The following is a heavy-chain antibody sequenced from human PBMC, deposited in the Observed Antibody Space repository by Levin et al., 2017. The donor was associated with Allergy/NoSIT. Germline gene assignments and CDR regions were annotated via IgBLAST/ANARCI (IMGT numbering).Heavy chain of an antibody. D-gene: IGHD5-18*01. V-gene: IGHV4-30-2*01. CDR3: ARVAGYSYGYYFDY. Sequence: SHTLSLTFSFSCFSIILFASPSTPPPQPPFNFLSFLFPLSLLFLTNSPPSLKSRVTMSVDRAKNQFSLKLSYVTAADTAVYYCARVAGYSYGYYFDYWGPGTLVTVSS. CDR1: CFSIILFASP. J-gene: IGHJ4*02. CDR2: LSLLFLT.